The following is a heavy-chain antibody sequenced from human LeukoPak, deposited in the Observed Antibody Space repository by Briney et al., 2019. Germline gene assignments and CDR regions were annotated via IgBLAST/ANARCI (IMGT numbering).Heavy chain of an antibody. V-gene: IGHV4-38-2*01. Sequence: PSETLSLTCAVSGYSISSGYYWGWIRQPPGNGLEWIGSIYHSGSTYYNPSLKSRVTISVDTSENQFSLNLTSVTAADTAVYYCARVVSRQIGGFDPWGQGTVVTVSS. CDR2: IYHSGST. J-gene: IGHJ5*02. CDR3: ARVVSRQIGGFDP. CDR1: GYSISSGYY. D-gene: IGHD3-16*01.